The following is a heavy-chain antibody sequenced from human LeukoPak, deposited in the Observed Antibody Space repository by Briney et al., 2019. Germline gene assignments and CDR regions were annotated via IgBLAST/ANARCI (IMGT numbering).Heavy chain of an antibody. Sequence: GGSLRLSCAASGFTFSSYWMHWVRQAPGKGLEWVSSISSSSSYIYYADSVKGRFTISRDNAKNSLYLQMNSLRAEDTAVYYCARPRQYGQGYYFDYWGQGTLVTVSS. CDR2: ISSSSSYI. D-gene: IGHD4-17*01. V-gene: IGHV3-21*01. CDR3: ARPRQYGQGYYFDY. J-gene: IGHJ4*02. CDR1: GFTFSSYW.